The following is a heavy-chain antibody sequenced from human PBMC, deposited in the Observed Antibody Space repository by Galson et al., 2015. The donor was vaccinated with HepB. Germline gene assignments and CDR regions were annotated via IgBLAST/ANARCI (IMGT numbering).Heavy chain of an antibody. CDR3: ARDPGGPGGYFDY. Sequence: SVKVSCKASGGTFSSYAISWVRQAPGQGLEWMGGIIPIFGTANYAQKFQGRVTITADESTSTAYMELSSLRSEDTAVYYCARDPGGPGGYFDYWGQGTLVTVSS. V-gene: IGHV1-69*13. CDR1: GGTFSSYA. CDR2: IIPIFGTA. D-gene: IGHD3-16*01. J-gene: IGHJ4*02.